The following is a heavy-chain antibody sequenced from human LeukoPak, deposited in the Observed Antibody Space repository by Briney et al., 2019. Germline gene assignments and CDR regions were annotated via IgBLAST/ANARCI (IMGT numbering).Heavy chain of an antibody. CDR3: ARDRGYSSFDY. CDR1: GFTFSTSW. J-gene: IGHJ4*02. CDR2: INPDGSEK. Sequence: GGSLRLSCAASGFTFSTSWMNWVRQAPGKGLEWVASINPDGSEKYSVDSVKGRFTVSRDNAKNSLYLQMNNLRAEDTAVYYCARDRGYSSFDYWGQGTLVTVSS. V-gene: IGHV3-7*01. D-gene: IGHD6-19*01.